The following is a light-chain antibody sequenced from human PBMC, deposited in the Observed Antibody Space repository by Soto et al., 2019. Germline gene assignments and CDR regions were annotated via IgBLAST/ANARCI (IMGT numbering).Light chain of an antibody. J-gene: IGKJ4*01. Sequence: ALQMTQSPSSLSASVGDRVTLTCRASQAIRNDVAWYQQKAGRVPNLLIYAASHLQSGVPSRFRGSGFGTDFTLTISGLQPEDFATYYCLQDYNYPNTSGGGTKVDIK. CDR2: AAS. CDR3: LQDYNYPNT. CDR1: QAIRND. V-gene: IGKV1-6*01.